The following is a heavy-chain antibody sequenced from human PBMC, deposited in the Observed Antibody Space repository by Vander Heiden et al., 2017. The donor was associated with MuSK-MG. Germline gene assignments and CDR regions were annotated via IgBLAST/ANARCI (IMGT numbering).Heavy chain of an antibody. V-gene: IGHV1-69*04. Sequence: QVQLVQSGAEVKKPGSSVKVSCKASGGTFSSYAISWVRQAPGQGLEWMGGIIPILGIANYAQKFQGRVTITADESTSTAYMELSSLRSEDTAVYYCARDPVKYDDVWGSYGGYWGQGTLVTVYS. CDR1: GGTFSSYA. D-gene: IGHD3-16*01. CDR3: ARDPVKYDDVWGSYGGY. CDR2: IIPILGIA. J-gene: IGHJ4*02.